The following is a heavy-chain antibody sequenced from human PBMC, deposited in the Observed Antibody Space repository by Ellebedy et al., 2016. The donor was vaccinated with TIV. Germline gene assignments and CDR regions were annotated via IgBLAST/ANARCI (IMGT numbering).Heavy chain of an antibody. D-gene: IGHD6-19*01. CDR1: GGSVSSGSYY. J-gene: IGHJ6*02. CDR2: IYYSGST. Sequence: SETLSLTCTVSGGSVSSGSYYWSWIRQPPGKGLEWIGYIYYSGSTNYNPSLKSRVIISVDTSKNQFSLKLSSVTAADTAVYYCARERGIAVAGTAGMDVWGQGTTVTVSS. V-gene: IGHV4-61*01. CDR3: ARERGIAVAGTAGMDV.